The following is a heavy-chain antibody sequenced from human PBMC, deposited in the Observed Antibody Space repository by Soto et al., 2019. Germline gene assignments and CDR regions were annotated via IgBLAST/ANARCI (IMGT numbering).Heavy chain of an antibody. CDR2: INPNSGGT. CDR1: GYTFTGYY. CDR3: ARDREQGYSSGWYYYYGMDV. J-gene: IGHJ6*02. V-gene: IGHV1-2*02. Sequence: ASVKVSCKASGYTFTGYYMHWVRQAPGQGLEWMGWINPNSGGTNYAQKFQGRVTMTRDTSISTAYMELSRLRSDDTAVYYCARDREQGYSSGWYYYYGMDVWGQGTTVTVSS. D-gene: IGHD6-19*01.